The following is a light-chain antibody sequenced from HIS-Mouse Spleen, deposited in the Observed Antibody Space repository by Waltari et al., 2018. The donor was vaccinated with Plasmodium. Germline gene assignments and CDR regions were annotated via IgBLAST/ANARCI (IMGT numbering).Light chain of an antibody. CDR3: YSTDSSGNHRV. J-gene: IGLJ3*02. Sequence: SYELTPPPSVSVSPGQTARTTCSGDALPKNYAYWYQQKSGHAPVLVIYEDSKRPSGIPERFSGSSSGTMATLTISGAQVEDEADYYCYSTDSSGNHRVFGGGTKLTVL. CDR1: ALPKNY. CDR2: EDS. V-gene: IGLV3-10*01.